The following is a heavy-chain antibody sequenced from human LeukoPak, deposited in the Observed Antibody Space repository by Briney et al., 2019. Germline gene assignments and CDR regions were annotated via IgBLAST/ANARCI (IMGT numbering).Heavy chain of an antibody. Sequence: GGSLRLSCAASGFTFSNAWTSWVRQAPGKGLEWVGRIKSKTDGGTTDYAAPVKGRFTISRDDSKNTLYLQMNSLKTEDTAVYYCTTAVEDYYDSDGYYYFDYWGQGTLVTVSS. V-gene: IGHV3-15*01. J-gene: IGHJ4*02. D-gene: IGHD3-22*01. CDR3: TTAVEDYYDSDGYYYFDY. CDR2: IKSKTDGGTT. CDR1: GFTFSNAW.